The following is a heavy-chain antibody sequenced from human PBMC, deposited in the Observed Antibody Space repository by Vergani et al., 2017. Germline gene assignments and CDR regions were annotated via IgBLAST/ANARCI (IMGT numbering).Heavy chain of an antibody. V-gene: IGHV4-30-4*01. Sequence: QVQLQESGPGLVKSSQTLSLTCTVSGGSISSGDYYWSWIRQPPGKGLEWIGYIYYSGSTYYNPSLKSRVTISVDTSKNQFSLKLSSVTAADTAVYYCARVRRDDSSGYYYYYGMDFWGQGTTVTVSS. D-gene: IGHD3-22*01. J-gene: IGHJ6*02. CDR3: ARVRRDDSSGYYYYYGMDF. CDR1: GGSISSGDYY. CDR2: IYYSGST.